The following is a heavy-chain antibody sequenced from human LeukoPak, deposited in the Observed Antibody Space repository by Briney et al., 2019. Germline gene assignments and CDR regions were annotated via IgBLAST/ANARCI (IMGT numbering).Heavy chain of an antibody. J-gene: IGHJ4*02. CDR1: GFTFSSYA. V-gene: IGHV3-23*01. CDR3: AKDLVGGNYFDY. CDR2: ISGSGGST. Sequence: QTGGSLRLSCAASGFTFSSYAMRWVRQAPGKGLEWVSAISGSGGSTYYADSVKGRFTISRDNSKNTLYLQMSSLRAEDTAVYYCAKDLVGGNYFDYWGQGTLVTVSS. D-gene: IGHD1-26*01.